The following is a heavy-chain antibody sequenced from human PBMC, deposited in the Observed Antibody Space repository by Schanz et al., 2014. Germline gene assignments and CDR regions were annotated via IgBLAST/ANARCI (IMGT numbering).Heavy chain of an antibody. J-gene: IGHJ4*02. CDR3: TNACKFGR. CDR1: GYTFTSYD. Sequence: VQLVQSGAEVMQPGASVKVSCKASGYTFTSYDINWVRQATGQGLEWMGCMYSKTDNTGYAERLRGRVTITSNTSMTTYILNVSSVSTVDTSFDYGTNACKFGRWGQGTLVTVSS. CDR2: MYSKTDNT. V-gene: IGHV1-8*01. D-gene: IGHD1-1*01.